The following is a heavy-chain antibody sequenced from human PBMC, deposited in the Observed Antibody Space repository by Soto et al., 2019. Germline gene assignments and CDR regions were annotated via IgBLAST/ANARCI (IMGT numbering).Heavy chain of an antibody. Sequence: SETLSLTCAVAGGSIGTYYWSWIRQPPGKGLEWVGYIYYTGSTNYNPSLKSRVTISVDTSKNQFSLKLRSVTAADTAVYYCARDSGYDGWFAPWGQGTLVTVSS. V-gene: IGHV4-59*01. CDR1: GGSIGTYY. D-gene: IGHD5-12*01. CDR3: ARDSGYDGWFAP. J-gene: IGHJ5*02. CDR2: IYYTGST.